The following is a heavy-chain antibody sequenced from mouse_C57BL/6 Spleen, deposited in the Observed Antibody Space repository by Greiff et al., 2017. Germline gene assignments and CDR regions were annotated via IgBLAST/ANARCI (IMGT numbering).Heavy chain of an antibody. Sequence: QVQLQQSGAELVKPGASVKISCKASGYAFSSYWMNWVKQRPGKGLEWIGQIYPGDGDTNYNGKFKGKATLTADKSSSTASMQLSTLTSEDSAVCFCAREAEGYSFAYWGRGTLVTVSA. CDR3: AREAEGYSFAY. CDR2: IYPGDGDT. J-gene: IGHJ3*01. D-gene: IGHD2-3*01. V-gene: IGHV1-80*01. CDR1: GYAFSSYW.